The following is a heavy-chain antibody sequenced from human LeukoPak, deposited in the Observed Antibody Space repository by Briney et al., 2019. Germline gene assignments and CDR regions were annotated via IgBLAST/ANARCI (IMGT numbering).Heavy chain of an antibody. V-gene: IGHV4-34*01. CDR3: ARGGVGPFGY. CDR1: GGSFSGYY. D-gene: IGHD1-26*01. CDR2: INHSGST. J-gene: IGHJ4*02. Sequence: SETLPLTCAVYGGSFSGYYWSWIRQPPGKGLEWIGEINHSGSTNYNPSLKSRVTISVDTSKNQFSLKLSSVTAADTAVYYCARGGVGPFGYWGQETLVTVSS.